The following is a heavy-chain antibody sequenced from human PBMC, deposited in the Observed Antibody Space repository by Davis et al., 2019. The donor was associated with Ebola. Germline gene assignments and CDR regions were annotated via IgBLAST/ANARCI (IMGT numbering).Heavy chain of an antibody. D-gene: IGHD3-10*01. Sequence: PGGSLRLSCAASGFTFSSYAMHWVRQAPGKGLEWVAVISYDGSNKYYADSVKGRFTISRDNAKNSLYLQMNSLRAEDTAVYYCARAGSGGLWFGELLTNYHYYYMDVWGKGTTVTVSS. V-gene: IGHV3-30-3*01. CDR1: GFTFSSYA. J-gene: IGHJ6*03. CDR3: ARAGSGGLWFGELLTNYHYYYMDV. CDR2: ISYDGSNK.